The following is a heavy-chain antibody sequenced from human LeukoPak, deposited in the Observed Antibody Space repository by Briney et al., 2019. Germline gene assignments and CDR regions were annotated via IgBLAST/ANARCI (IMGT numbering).Heavy chain of an antibody. D-gene: IGHD7-27*01. Sequence: GGSPRLSCAASGFSFSSYWLSWARQAPGKGLEWVATIKQDGSEKYYVDSVKGRFTISRDNAKNSLYLQMNSLRVEDTAVYHCARNWGYGAFDIWGQGTLVTVSS. V-gene: IGHV3-7*01. CDR1: GFSFSSYW. CDR3: ARNWGYGAFDI. J-gene: IGHJ3*02. CDR2: IKQDGSEK.